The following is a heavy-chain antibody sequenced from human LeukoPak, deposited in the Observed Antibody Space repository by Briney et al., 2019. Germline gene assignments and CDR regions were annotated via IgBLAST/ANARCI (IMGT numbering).Heavy chain of an antibody. J-gene: IGHJ4*02. CDR2: INGDGSST. CDR3: AKMDVG. D-gene: IGHD5-24*01. Sequence: PGGSLRLSCAASGFTFTSSWMHWVRQAPGKGLVWVSRINGDGSSTSYADSVKGRFTISRDNAKNTVYLQMNSLRAEDTAVYYCAKMDVGWGQGTLVTVSP. V-gene: IGHV3-74*01. CDR1: GFTFTSSW.